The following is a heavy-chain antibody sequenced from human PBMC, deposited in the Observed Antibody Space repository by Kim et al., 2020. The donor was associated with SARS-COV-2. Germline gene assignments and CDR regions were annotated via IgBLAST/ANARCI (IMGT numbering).Heavy chain of an antibody. CDR2: IIPIFGTA. J-gene: IGHJ4*02. CDR1: GGTFSSYA. V-gene: IGHV1-69*13. CDR3: ARAPQYSSSWYKNGGWFDY. D-gene: IGHD6-13*01. Sequence: SVKVSCKASGGTFSSYAISWVRQAPGQGLEWMGGIIPIFGTANYAQKFQGRVTITADESTSTAYMELSSLRSEDTAVYYCARAPQYSSSWYKNGGWFDYWGQGTLVTVSS.